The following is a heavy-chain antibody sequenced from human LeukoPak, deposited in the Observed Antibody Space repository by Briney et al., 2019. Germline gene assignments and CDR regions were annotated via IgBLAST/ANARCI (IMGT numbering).Heavy chain of an antibody. V-gene: IGHV3-23*01. CDR3: AKGKIKIDY. CDR1: GFTFNNGP. J-gene: IGHJ4*02. D-gene: IGHD3-16*01. CDR2: ISNNGEIT. Sequence: GGSLRLSCAASGFTFNNGPMSWVRQAPGKGLEWVSIISNNGEITFYADSVKGRFTISRDNSKNTLYLQMNSLRAEDTAVYYCAKGKIKIDYWGQGTLVTVSS.